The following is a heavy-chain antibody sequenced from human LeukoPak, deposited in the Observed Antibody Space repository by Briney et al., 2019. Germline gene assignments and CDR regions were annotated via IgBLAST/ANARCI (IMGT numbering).Heavy chain of an antibody. CDR2: ISYDGSNK. V-gene: IGHV3-30*04. J-gene: IGHJ4*02. D-gene: IGHD3-22*01. Sequence: PGRSLRLSCAASGFTFSSYAMHWVRQAPGKGLEWVAVISYDGSNKYYADSVKGRFTISRDNSKNTLYLQMNSLRAEDTAVYYCARDHCYDSSGYYYVFDYWGQGTLVTVSS. CDR1: GFTFSSYA. CDR3: ARDHCYDSSGYYYVFDY.